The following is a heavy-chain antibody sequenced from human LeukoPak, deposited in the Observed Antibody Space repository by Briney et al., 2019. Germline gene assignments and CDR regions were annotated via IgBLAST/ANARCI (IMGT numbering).Heavy chain of an antibody. CDR1: GFTFSIYG. D-gene: IGHD6-13*01. CDR2: ISYDGSNK. Sequence: GGSLRLSCAASGFTFSIYGMHWVRQAPGKGLEWVALISYDGSNKYYADSVKGRFTISRDNSKNTLFLQMNSLRPEDTAVYYCAKDPIARGVSVPDHWGQGTLVTVSS. CDR3: AKDPIARGVSVPDH. J-gene: IGHJ5*02. V-gene: IGHV3-30*18.